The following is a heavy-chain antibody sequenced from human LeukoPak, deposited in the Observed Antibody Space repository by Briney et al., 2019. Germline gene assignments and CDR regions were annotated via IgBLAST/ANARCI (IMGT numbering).Heavy chain of an antibody. CDR3: AREQIGRRAAFDY. CDR2: ISGNGGVI. D-gene: IGHD2-15*01. V-gene: IGHV3-11*04. J-gene: IGHJ4*02. CDR1: GFTFSDNY. Sequence: GGSLRLSCAASGFTFSDNYMTWVRQAPGKGLEWLSYISGNGGVIQYADSVKGRFTISRGNAKNSLHLQMSSLRAEDTAIYYCAREQIGRRAAFDYWGQGTLLTVSS.